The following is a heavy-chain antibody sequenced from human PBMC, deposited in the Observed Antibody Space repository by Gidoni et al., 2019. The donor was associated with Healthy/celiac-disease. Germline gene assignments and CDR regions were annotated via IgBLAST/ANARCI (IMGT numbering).Heavy chain of an antibody. D-gene: IGHD1-26*01. Sequence: EVQLVESGGGLVKPGGSLRLSCAASGFTFSSSSMNWVRQAPGKGLEWVSSISSSSSYIYYADSVKGRFTISRDNAKNSLYLQMNSLRAEDTAVYYCARVAAGVGATDYWGQGTLVTVSS. CDR1: GFTFSSSS. CDR2: ISSSSSYI. J-gene: IGHJ4*02. CDR3: ARVAAGVGATDY. V-gene: IGHV3-21*01.